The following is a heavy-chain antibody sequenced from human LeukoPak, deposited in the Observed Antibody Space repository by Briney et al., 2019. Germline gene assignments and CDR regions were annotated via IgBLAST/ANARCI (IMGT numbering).Heavy chain of an antibody. Sequence: GASVKVSCKASGYTFTSYGISWVRQAPGQGLEWMGWISAYNGNTNYAQKLQGRVTMTTYTSTSTAYMELRSLRSDDTAVYYCARSMVRGVIYNWFDPWGQGTLVTVSS. CDR2: ISAYNGNT. V-gene: IGHV1-18*04. J-gene: IGHJ5*02. CDR3: ARSMVRGVIYNWFDP. D-gene: IGHD3-10*01. CDR1: GYTFTSYG.